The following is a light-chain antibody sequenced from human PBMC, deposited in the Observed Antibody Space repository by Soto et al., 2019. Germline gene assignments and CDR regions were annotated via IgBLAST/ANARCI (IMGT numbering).Light chain of an antibody. CDR3: QQGYSFAFT. V-gene: IGKV1-12*01. Sequence: DIQMTQSPSSVSASVGDRFTIDWRASQDISSWLAWYQQKPGKAPKPLIYAASNLQSGVPSRFSGSGSGTDFTLTISSLQPEDFATYFCQQGYSFAFTFGPGTKVDI. CDR1: QDISSW. CDR2: AAS. J-gene: IGKJ3*01.